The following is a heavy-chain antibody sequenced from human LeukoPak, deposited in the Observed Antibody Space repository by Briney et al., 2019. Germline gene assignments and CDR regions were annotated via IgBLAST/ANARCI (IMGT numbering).Heavy chain of an antibody. V-gene: IGHV4-4*02. D-gene: IGHD6-19*01. J-gene: IGHJ4*02. CDR2: IYHSGST. CDR1: GGSISSSNW. Sequence: PSETLSLTCAVSGGSISSSNWWSWVRQPPRKGLEWIGEIYHSGSTNYNPSLKSRVTISVDKSKNQFSLKLSSVTAADTAVYYCATTLIGIAVSGTVYWGQGTLVTVSS. CDR3: ATTLIGIAVSGTVY.